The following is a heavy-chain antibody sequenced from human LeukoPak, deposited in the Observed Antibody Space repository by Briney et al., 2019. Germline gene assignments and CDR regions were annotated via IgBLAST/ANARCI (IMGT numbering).Heavy chain of an antibody. J-gene: IGHJ4*02. CDR1: GYTFTVYY. CDR3: ARIQWQYSSSWYGNEDY. CDR2: INPNSGGT. D-gene: IGHD6-13*01. Sequence: ASVKVSCKASGYTFTVYYMHWVRQAPGQGLEWMGWINPNSGGTNYSQKFQGRVTMTRVTAISTAYMELSRLRAEDTAVYYCARIQWQYSSSWYGNEDYWGQGTLVTVSS. V-gene: IGHV1-2*02.